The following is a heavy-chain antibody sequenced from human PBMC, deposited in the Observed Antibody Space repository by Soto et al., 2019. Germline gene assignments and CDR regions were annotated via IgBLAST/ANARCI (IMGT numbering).Heavy chain of an antibody. CDR1: GYTFTNYY. D-gene: IGHD3-10*01. J-gene: IGHJ3*02. V-gene: IGHV1-46*03. CDR3: ARDSYGSGSYYRDDAFDI. CDR2: INPNGGST. Sequence: ASVKVSCKASGYTFTNYYIDWVRQAPGQGLEWMGIINPNGGSTTYVQKFQGRVTMTRDTSTSTVYMELSSLRSEDTAVYYCARDSYGSGSYYRDDAFDIWGQGTMVTV.